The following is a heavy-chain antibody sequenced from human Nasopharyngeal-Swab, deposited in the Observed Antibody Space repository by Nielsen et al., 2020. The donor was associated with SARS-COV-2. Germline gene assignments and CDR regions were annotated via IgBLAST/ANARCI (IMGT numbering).Heavy chain of an antibody. Sequence: ASVKVSCKVSGYTLTELSMHWVRQAPGKGLEWMGGFDPEDGETIYAQKFQGRVTMTEDTSTDTADMELSSLRSEDTAVYYCAMIPAAIIQLYKRGYYFDYWGQGTLVTVSS. CDR1: GYTLTELS. CDR3: AMIPAAIIQLYKRGYYFDY. J-gene: IGHJ4*02. CDR2: FDPEDGET. V-gene: IGHV1-24*01. D-gene: IGHD2-2*02.